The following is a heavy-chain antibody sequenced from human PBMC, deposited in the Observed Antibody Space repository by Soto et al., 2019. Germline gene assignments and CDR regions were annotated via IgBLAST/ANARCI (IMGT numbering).Heavy chain of an antibody. CDR1: GGSFSSFA. J-gene: IGHJ6*02. Sequence: GASVKVSCKASGGSFSSFAISWVRQAPGQGLEWMGGIIPMFGSANYAQEFLGGVTFTADDSTSTAYMGISRLTFEYTAFYYCSSPGYGVALHNCCRMHVWGPGTSVSVSS. CDR2: IIPMFGSA. CDR3: SSPGYGVALHNCCRMHV. V-gene: IGHV1-69*13. D-gene: IGHD1-1*01.